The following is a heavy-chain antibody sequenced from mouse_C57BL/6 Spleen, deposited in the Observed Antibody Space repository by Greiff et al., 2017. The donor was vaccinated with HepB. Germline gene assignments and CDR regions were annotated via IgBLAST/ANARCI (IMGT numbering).Heavy chain of an antibody. J-gene: IGHJ4*01. V-gene: IGHV1-55*01. D-gene: IGHD1-1*01. CDR3: ARRAPRSSDEGNAMDY. CDR2: IYPGSGST. CDR1: GYTFTSYW. Sequence: QVQLQQPGAELVKPGASVKMSCKASGYTFTSYWITWVKQRPGQGLEWIGDIYPGSGSTNYNEKFKSKATLTVDTSSSTAYMPLSSLTSEDSAVYYCARRAPRSSDEGNAMDYWGQGTSVTVSS.